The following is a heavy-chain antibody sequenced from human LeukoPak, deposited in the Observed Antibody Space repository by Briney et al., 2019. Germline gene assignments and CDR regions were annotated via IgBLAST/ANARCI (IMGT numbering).Heavy chain of an antibody. CDR1: GFTFSSYG. CDR3: ARDDDDYYYYYMDV. J-gene: IGHJ6*03. Sequence: PGGSLRLSCAASGFTFSSYGMHWVRQAPGKGLEWVAVIWYDGSNKYYADSVKGRFTISRDNSKNTLYLQMNSLRAEDTAVYYCARDDDDYYYYYMDVWGKGTTVTVSS. V-gene: IGHV3-33*01. CDR2: IWYDGSNK.